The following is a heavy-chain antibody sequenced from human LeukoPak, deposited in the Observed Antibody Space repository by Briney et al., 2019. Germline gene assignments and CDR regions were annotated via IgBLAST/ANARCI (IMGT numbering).Heavy chain of an antibody. J-gene: IGHJ5*02. CDR2: IRGSGTDT. V-gene: IGHV3-23*01. D-gene: IGHD6-6*01. CDR3: AKRYSSSSGVNWFDP. CDR1: GFTFSSYA. Sequence: PGGSLRLSCAASGFTFSSYAMSWVRQAPGKGPEWVSGIRGSGTDTYYADSVKGRFTISRDNSKNTLYLQMNSLRAEDTAVYYCAKRYSSSSGVNWFDPWGQGTLVTASS.